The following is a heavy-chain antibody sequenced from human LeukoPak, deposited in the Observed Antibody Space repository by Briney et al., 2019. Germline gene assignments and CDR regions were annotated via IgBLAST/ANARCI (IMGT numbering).Heavy chain of an antibody. D-gene: IGHD5-18*01. CDR1: GFTFSNYG. CDR2: IRYDGSNK. Sequence: GGSLRLSCAASGFTFSNYGMNWVRQGSGKGLERVSFIRYDGSNKYYADSVKGRFTISRDNSKNTLYLQMHSLRAEDTAVYYCAKDRLRGGYGFDLMDYWGQGTLVTVSS. J-gene: IGHJ4*02. CDR3: AKDRLRGGYGFDLMDY. V-gene: IGHV3-30*02.